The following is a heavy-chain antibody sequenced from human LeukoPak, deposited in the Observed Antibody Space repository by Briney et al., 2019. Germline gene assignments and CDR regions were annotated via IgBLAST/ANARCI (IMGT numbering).Heavy chain of an antibody. CDR1: GFTFSSYS. CDR3: ARDYGLGYYGMDV. Sequence: PGGSLRLSCAASGFTFSSYSMNWVRQAPGKGLEWVSSISSSSSYIYYADSVRGRFTISRDNAKNSLYLQMNSLRAEDTAVYYCARDYGLGYYGMDVWGQGTTVTVSS. J-gene: IGHJ6*02. V-gene: IGHV3-21*01. CDR2: ISSSSSYI. D-gene: IGHD6-19*01.